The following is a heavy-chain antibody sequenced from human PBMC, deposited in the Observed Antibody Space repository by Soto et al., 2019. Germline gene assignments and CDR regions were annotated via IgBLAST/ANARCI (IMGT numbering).Heavy chain of an antibody. CDR2: IYYGGST. V-gene: IGHV4-31*03. CDR3: ARGGYYYENSGQNAYDY. Sequence: SETLSLTCTVSGGSISSGGYYWSWIRQHPGKGLEWIGYIYYGGSTYYNPSLKSRATISGDTSKNQFSLKLSSVTAADTAVYYCARGGYYYENSGQNAYDYWGQGILVTVSS. CDR1: GGSISSGGYY. D-gene: IGHD3-22*01. J-gene: IGHJ4*01.